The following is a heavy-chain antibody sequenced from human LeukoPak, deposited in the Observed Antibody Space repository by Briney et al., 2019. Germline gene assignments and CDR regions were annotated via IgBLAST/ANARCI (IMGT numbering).Heavy chain of an antibody. J-gene: IGHJ5*02. CDR2: ISYDGSNK. CDR1: GLTFSSYA. Sequence: PGGSLRLSCAASGLTFSSYAMHWVRKAPGKGLEWVAVISYDGSNKYYADSVKGRFTISRDNSKNTLYLQMNSLRAEDTAVYYCARGWFGEPMGPWGQGTLVTVSS. D-gene: IGHD3-10*01. V-gene: IGHV3-30-3*01. CDR3: ARGWFGEPMGP.